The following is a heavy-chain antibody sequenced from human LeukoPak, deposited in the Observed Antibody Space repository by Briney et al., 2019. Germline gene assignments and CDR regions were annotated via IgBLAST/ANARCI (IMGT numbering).Heavy chain of an antibody. CDR2: ISGSGGST. J-gene: IGHJ6*02. CDR1: GFPFSSYA. D-gene: IGHD4-17*01. Sequence: GALRLSCAASGFPFSSYAMSWVRQAPGKGLEWVSAISGSGGSTYYADSVKGRFTISRDNSKNTLYLQMNSLRAEDTAVYYCAKAAPSTVTTPHYYYYYGMDVWGQGTTVTVSS. CDR3: AKAAPSTVTTPHYYYYYGMDV. V-gene: IGHV3-23*01.